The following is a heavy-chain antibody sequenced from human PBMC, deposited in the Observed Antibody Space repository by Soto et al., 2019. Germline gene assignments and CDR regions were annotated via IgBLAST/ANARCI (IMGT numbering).Heavy chain of an antibody. CDR3: ARDAKADYYYYGMDV. Sequence: GASVKVSCKASGYTFTSYYMHWVRQAPGQGLEWMGIINPSGGSTSYAQKFQGRVTMTRDTSISTAYMELSRLRSDDTAVYYCARDAKADYYYYGMDVWGQGTTVTVSS. CDR2: INPSGGST. CDR1: GYTFTSYY. J-gene: IGHJ6*02. V-gene: IGHV1-46*01.